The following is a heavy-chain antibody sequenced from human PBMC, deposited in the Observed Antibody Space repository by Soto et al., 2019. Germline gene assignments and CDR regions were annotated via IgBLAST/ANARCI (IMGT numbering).Heavy chain of an antibody. J-gene: IGHJ3*02. CDR3: AKDPQYYDFWSGPGAFDI. CDR1: GFTFSSYA. Sequence: GGSLRLSCAASGFTFSSYAMSWVRQAPGKWLEWVSAISGSGGSTYYADSVKGRFTISRDNSKNTLYLQMNSLRAEDTAVYYCAKDPQYYDFWSGPGAFDIWGQGXMVTV. CDR2: ISGSGGST. V-gene: IGHV3-23*01. D-gene: IGHD3-3*01.